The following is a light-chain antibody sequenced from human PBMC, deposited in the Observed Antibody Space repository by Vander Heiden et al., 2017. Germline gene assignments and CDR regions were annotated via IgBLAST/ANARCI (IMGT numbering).Light chain of an antibody. CDR2: DDG. J-gene: IGLJ2*01. Sequence: PSVSVAPRQTARNTWGGDKIERNSVHWYQKKSGQAQALVPVDDGPRPGGIAERCSGSHSGETATMTIGGVEDGDEADYFCQVWDTASDVLFGGGTKLTVL. V-gene: IGLV3-21*02. CDR3: QVWDTASDVL. CDR1: KIERNS.